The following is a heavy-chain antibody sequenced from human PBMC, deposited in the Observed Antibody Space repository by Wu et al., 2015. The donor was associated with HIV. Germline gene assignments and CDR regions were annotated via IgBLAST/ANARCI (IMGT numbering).Heavy chain of an antibody. Sequence: QVQLVQSGAELKKPGSAVKVSCKASEYTFTGYYMHWVRQAPGQGLEWMGWINPNSGGTNYAQKFQGRVTMTRDTSISTAYMELSTLTSDDTAVYYCARVLALTGYSSGWDYWGQGTLVTVSS. CDR2: INPNSGGT. D-gene: IGHD6-19*01. V-gene: IGHV1-2*02. J-gene: IGHJ4*02. CDR3: ARVLALTGYSSGWDY. CDR1: EYTFTGYY.